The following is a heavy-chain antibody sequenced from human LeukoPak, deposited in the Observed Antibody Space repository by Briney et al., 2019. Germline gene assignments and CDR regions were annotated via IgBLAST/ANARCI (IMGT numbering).Heavy chain of an antibody. CDR3: ARDGGQIRYFDWLLIPRDYYYYGMDV. V-gene: IGHV1-69*06. Sequence: SVKVSCMASGGTFSSYAISWVGQAPGQGLEWMGGIIPIFGTANYAQKFQGRVTITADKSTCTAYMELSSLRSEDTAVYYWARDGGQIRYFDWLLIPRDYYYYGMDVWGKGTTVTVSS. J-gene: IGHJ6*04. CDR2: IIPIFGTA. D-gene: IGHD3-9*01. CDR1: GGTFSSYA.